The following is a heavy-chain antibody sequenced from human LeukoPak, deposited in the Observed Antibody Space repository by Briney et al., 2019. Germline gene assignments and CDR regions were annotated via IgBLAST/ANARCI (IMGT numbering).Heavy chain of an antibody. J-gene: IGHJ4*02. CDR2: INPKSGGT. CDR3: ARQRGNYVD. Sequence: GASVKVSCKASGYTFTGFFIHWARQAPGQGLEWMGRINPKSGGTNSVQKFQDRVTMTSDTSITTAYMELSRLRSDDTAVYYCARQRGNYVDWGQGTLVTVSS. D-gene: IGHD3-10*02. V-gene: IGHV1-2*06. CDR1: GYTFTGFF.